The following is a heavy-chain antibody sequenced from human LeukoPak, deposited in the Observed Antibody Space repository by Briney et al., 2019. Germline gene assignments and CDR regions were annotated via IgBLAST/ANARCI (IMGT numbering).Heavy chain of an antibody. CDR2: ISGGSGYT. V-gene: IGHV3-11*05. D-gene: IGHD3-10*01. CDR3: AKDPGYYSFDY. J-gene: IGHJ4*02. Sequence: GGSLRLSCAASGFTFSDYYMSWIRQAPGQGLEWVSYISGGSGYTNYADSVKGRFTISRDNAKNSVYLQMNSLRVEDTAVYYCAKDPGYYSFDYWGQGTLVTVSS. CDR1: GFTFSDYY.